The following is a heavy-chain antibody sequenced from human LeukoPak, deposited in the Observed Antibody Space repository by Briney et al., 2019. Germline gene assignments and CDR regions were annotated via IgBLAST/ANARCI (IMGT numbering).Heavy chain of an antibody. V-gene: IGHV1-18*01. CDR1: GYTFPSYG. CDR3: ARVGRFLEWLLWDY. Sequence: ASVKVSCKASGYTFPSYGISWVRQAPGQGLEWMGWINAYNGNTNYAQKLQGRVTMTTDTSTSTAYMELRSLRSDDTAVYYCARVGRFLEWLLWDYWGQGTLVTVSS. J-gene: IGHJ4*02. D-gene: IGHD3-3*01. CDR2: INAYNGNT.